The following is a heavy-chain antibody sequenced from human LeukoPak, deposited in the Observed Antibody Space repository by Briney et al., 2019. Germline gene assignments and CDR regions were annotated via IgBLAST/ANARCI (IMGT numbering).Heavy chain of an antibody. J-gene: IGHJ4*02. CDR1: GYTFTSYY. V-gene: IGHV1-46*01. Sequence: ASVKVSCKASGYTFTSYYMHWVRQAPGQGLEWMGIINPSGGSTSYAQKFQGRVTMTRDTSTSIVYMELSSLRSEDTAVYYCARVAWDGYSFGYWGQGTLVTVSS. CDR2: INPSGGST. D-gene: IGHD5-24*01. CDR3: ARVAWDGYSFGY.